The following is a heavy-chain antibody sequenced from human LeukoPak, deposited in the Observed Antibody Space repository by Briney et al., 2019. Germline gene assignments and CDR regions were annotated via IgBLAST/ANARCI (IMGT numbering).Heavy chain of an antibody. CDR2: TFYSGRT. Sequence: PSETLSLTCSVSGGSISSYYWNWIRQPPGKGLEWIGYTFYSGRTSYNPSLKSRVTISVDTSKNHFSLTLSSVTAADTAVYYCARGQKYIYGYTVTELGSGYFDYWGQGTLVTVSS. D-gene: IGHD5-18*01. V-gene: IGHV4-59*01. J-gene: IGHJ4*02. CDR1: GGSISSYY. CDR3: ARGQKYIYGYTVTELGSGYFDY.